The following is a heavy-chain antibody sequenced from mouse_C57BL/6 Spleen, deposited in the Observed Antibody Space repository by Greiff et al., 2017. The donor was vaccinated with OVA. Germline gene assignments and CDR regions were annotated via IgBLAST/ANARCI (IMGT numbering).Heavy chain of an antibody. Sequence: DVKLVESGGGLVQPGGSLKLSCAASGFTFSDYYMYWVRQTPEKRLEWVAYISNGGGSTYYPDTVKGRFTISRDNAKNTLYLQMSRLKSEDTAMYYCARRDYYGSSYHYAMDYWGQGTSVTVSS. CDR1: GFTFSDYY. V-gene: IGHV5-12*01. D-gene: IGHD1-1*01. CDR2: ISNGGGST. CDR3: ARRDYYGSSYHYAMDY. J-gene: IGHJ4*01.